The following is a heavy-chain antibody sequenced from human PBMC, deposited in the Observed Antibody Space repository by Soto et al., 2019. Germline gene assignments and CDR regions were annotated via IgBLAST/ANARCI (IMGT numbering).Heavy chain of an antibody. V-gene: IGHV3-23*01. D-gene: IGHD1-26*01. Sequence: GGSLRLSCAASGFTFNSYAMSWVRQAPGKGLEWVSAISGSGGSTYYADSVKGRFTISRDNSKNTLYLQMNSLRAEDTAVYYCAKGWLQRTNDWELLSQCAFDIWGQGTMVTVSS. CDR1: GFTFNSYA. CDR3: AKGWLQRTNDWELLSQCAFDI. CDR2: ISGSGGST. J-gene: IGHJ3*02.